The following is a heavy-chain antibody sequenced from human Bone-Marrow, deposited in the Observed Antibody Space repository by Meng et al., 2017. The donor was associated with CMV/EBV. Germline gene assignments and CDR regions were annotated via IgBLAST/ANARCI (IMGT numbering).Heavy chain of an antibody. CDR2: ISSSSSYI. CDR3: ARTVVPAASHYYYYGMDV. J-gene: IGHJ6*02. D-gene: IGHD2-2*01. CDR1: GCTFSSYS. V-gene: IGHV3-21*01. Sequence: GGSLRLTCAASGCTFSSYSMNWVRQAPGKGLEWVSSISSSSSYIYYADSVKGRFTISRDNAKNSLYLQMNSLRAEDTAVYYCARTVVPAASHYYYYGMDVWGQGTTVTVSS.